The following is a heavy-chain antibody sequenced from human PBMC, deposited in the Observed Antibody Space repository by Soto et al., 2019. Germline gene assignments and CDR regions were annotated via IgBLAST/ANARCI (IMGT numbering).Heavy chain of an antibody. CDR1: GDTFSTHA. J-gene: IGHJ6*02. CDR2: IIPIFGTA. Sequence: SSVKVSCKASGDTFSTHAISWVRQAPGQGLEWMGGIIPIFGTADYAQKFQGRVTITADKSTNTAYMELSSLRSEDTAVYYCARYPGHGGSSPYGLDVWGQGTTVTVSS. D-gene: IGHD6-6*01. CDR3: ARYPGHGGSSPYGLDV. V-gene: IGHV1-69*06.